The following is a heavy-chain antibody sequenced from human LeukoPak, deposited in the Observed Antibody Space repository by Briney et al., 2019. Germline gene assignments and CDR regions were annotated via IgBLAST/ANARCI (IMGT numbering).Heavy chain of an antibody. CDR2: INHSGST. CDR3: ARYSSSSPGIF. D-gene: IGHD6-6*01. V-gene: IGHV4-34*01. CDR1: GGSSSGYY. Sequence: SETLSLTCAVYGGSSSGYYWSWIRQPPGKGLEWIGEINHSGSTNYNPSLKSRVTISVDTSKNQFSLKLSSVTAADTAVYYCARYSSSSPGIFWGQGTLVTVSS. J-gene: IGHJ4*02.